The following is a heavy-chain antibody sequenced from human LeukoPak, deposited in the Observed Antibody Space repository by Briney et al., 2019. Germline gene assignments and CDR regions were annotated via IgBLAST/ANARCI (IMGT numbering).Heavy chain of an antibody. Sequence: SVKVSCKASGGTFSSYAISWVRQAPGQGLEWMGRIIPIFGTANYAQKFQGRVTITTDESTSTAYMELSSLRPEDTAVYYCARVARRYYDSGGPDAFDIWGQGTMVTVSS. CDR1: GGTFSSYA. J-gene: IGHJ3*02. CDR2: IIPIFGTA. CDR3: ARVARRYYDSGGPDAFDI. D-gene: IGHD3-22*01. V-gene: IGHV1-69*05.